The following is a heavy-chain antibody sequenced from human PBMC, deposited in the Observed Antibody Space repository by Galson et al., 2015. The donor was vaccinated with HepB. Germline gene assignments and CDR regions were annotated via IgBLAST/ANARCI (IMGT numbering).Heavy chain of an antibody. J-gene: IGHJ4*02. CDR3: APNYDFWSGYNF. CDR2: FDPEDGET. Sequence: SVKVSCKASGYTLTELSMHWVRQAPGKGLEWMGGFDPEDGETIYAQKFQGRVTMTEDTSTDTAYMELSSLRSEDTAVYYCAPNYDFWSGYNFWGQGTLVTVSS. V-gene: IGHV1-24*01. CDR1: GYTLTELS. D-gene: IGHD3-3*01.